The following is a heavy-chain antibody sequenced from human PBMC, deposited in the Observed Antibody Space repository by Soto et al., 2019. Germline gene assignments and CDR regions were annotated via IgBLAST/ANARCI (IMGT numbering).Heavy chain of an antibody. D-gene: IGHD2-2*01. CDR3: ARGGLYCSSTSCYGNFDY. Sequence: GGSLRLSCAASGFTFSSYSMNWVRLAPGKGLEWVSSLSSSSSYIYYADSVKGRFTISRDNAKNSLYLQMNSLRAEDTALYYCARGGLYCSSTSCYGNFDYWGQGTLVTVSS. CDR1: GFTFSSYS. J-gene: IGHJ4*02. V-gene: IGHV3-21*01. CDR2: LSSSSSYI.